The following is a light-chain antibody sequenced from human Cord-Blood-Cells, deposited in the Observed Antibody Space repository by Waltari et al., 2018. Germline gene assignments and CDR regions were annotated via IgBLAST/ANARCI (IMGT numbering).Light chain of an antibody. V-gene: IGKV1-39*01. J-gene: IGKJ2*01. CDR1: QSIRSY. CDR2: AAS. CDR3: QQSYSTPYT. Sequence: DIQMTQSTSSLSASVGDRVTITCRASQSIRSYLNWYQQKPGKAPKHLIYAASSLQSGVPSRFSGSGSGTDFTLTISSLQPEDFATYYCQQSYSTPYTFGQGTKLEIK.